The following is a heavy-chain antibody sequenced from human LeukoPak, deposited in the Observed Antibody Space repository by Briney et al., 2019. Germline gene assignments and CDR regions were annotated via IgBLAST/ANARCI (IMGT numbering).Heavy chain of an antibody. J-gene: IGHJ6*03. V-gene: IGHV3-23*01. CDR2: ISGSGGST. Sequence: GGSLRLSCAASGFTFNNYAMSWVRQAPGKGLEWVSAISGSGGSTYYADSVKGRFTISRDNSKNTVYLQMNSLRAEDTAIYYCAKTEGSGLVYYFMDVWGKGTTVTISS. D-gene: IGHD3-10*01. CDR1: GFTFNNYA. CDR3: AKTEGSGLVYYFMDV.